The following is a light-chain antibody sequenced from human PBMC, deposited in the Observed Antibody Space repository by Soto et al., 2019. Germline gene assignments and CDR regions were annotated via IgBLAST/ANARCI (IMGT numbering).Light chain of an antibody. Sequence: EIILTQSPASLSVSPGERATLSCRASQSVNNNLAWYQQKRGQAPRLLIYGASTRATGIPGRFRGSGSGTEFTLTITSLQSEDFAFYCCQQYNNWPPDNFGQGTKLEIK. CDR1: QSVNNN. CDR2: GAS. CDR3: QQYNNWPPDN. J-gene: IGKJ2*01. V-gene: IGKV3-15*01.